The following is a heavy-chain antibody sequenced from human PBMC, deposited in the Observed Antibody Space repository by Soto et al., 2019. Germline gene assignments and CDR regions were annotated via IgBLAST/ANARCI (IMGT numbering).Heavy chain of an antibody. CDR2: INSDGSST. J-gene: IGHJ4*02. CDR3: ASHIARDTDY. V-gene: IGHV3-74*01. D-gene: IGHD5-12*01. Sequence: EVQLVESGGGLVQPGGSLRLSCAASGFTFSSYWMQWVRQAPGKGLVWVSRINSDGSSTYYADSVKGRFTISRDNAKNALYLQMNRLGAEDTAVYHCASHIARDTDYWGQGTLVTVSS. CDR1: GFTFSSYW.